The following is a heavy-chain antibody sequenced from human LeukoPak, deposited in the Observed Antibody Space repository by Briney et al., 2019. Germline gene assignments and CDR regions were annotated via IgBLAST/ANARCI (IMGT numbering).Heavy chain of an antibody. D-gene: IGHD4-23*01. Sequence: PGGSLRLSCAASGFAFSSYGMHWVRQAPGKGLEWVAVISYDGSNKYYADSVKGRFTISRDNSKNTLYLQMNSLRSDDTAVYYCARDRVAEWELARAFDIWGQGTMVTVSS. V-gene: IGHV3-30*03. CDR1: GFAFSSYG. CDR2: ISYDGSNK. J-gene: IGHJ3*02. CDR3: ARDRVAEWELARAFDI.